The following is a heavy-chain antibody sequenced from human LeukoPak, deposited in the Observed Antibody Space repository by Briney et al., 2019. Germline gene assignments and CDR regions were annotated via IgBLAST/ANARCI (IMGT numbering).Heavy chain of an antibody. J-gene: IGHJ4*02. V-gene: IGHV3-23*01. CDR3: AESPMTRVTTGGFDF. CDR2: ISSSGGST. CDR1: GFTLNSYA. D-gene: IGHD4-17*01. Sequence: PGGSLRLSCAASGFTLNSYAMSWVRQAPGKGLEWVSSISSSGGSTCYVDSVKGRFTISRDNSKNTLYLQMNSLRAEDTAVYYCAESPMTRVTTGGFDFWGQGTLVTVSS.